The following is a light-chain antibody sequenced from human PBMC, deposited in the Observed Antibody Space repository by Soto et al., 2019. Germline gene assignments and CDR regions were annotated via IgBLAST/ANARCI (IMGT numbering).Light chain of an antibody. J-gene: IGKJ4*01. V-gene: IGKV3-15*01. CDR1: QSISTN. CDR3: QHYNEWPLT. Sequence: EIVMPQSPATLSVSPGERATLSCRASQSISTNLAWYQQKPGQAPRLLIFGASTRAIGIPARFSGSGSGTEFTLTISSLQSEDFAVYYCQHYNEWPLTFGGGTKVDIK. CDR2: GAS.